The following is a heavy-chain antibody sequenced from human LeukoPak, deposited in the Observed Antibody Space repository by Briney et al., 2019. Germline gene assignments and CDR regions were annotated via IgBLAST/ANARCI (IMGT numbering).Heavy chain of an antibody. CDR2: ISGSGGST. CDR3: ARRAGAYSHPYDY. J-gene: IGHJ4*02. V-gene: IGHV3-23*01. CDR1: GFTFSSYG. Sequence: GGSLRLSCAASGFTFSSYGMSWVRQAPGKGLEWVSAISGSGGSTYYADSVKGRFTISRDNSKNTLYLQMNSLRAGDTAVYYCARRAGAYSHPYDYWGQGTLVTVSS. D-gene: IGHD4/OR15-4a*01.